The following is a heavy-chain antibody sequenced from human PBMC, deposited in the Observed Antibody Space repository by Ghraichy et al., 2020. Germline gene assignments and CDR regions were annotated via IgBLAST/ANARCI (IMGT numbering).Heavy chain of an antibody. CDR2: ISSDGRSK. CDR3: ARGKKARRLPPPQPVSRGGWFGP. J-gene: IGHJ5*02. CDR1: GFTFSDYS. D-gene: IGHD2-15*01. V-gene: IGHV3-30*04. Sequence: GGSLRLSCGVAGFTFSDYSMNWVRLVPGKGLEWLTIISSDGRSKYYADSVKGRFTISRDNSRNTLFLEMRNLRRDDTAVYFCARGKKARRLPPPQPVSRGGWFGPWGQGTLVSVTS.